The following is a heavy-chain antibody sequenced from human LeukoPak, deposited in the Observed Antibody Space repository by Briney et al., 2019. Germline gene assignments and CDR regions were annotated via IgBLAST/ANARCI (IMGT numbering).Heavy chain of an antibody. V-gene: IGHV3-9*01. CDR3: AKDLIAVAGHFDY. Sequence: GGSLRLSCAASGFTFDDYAMHWVRQAPGKGLEWVSGISWNSGSIGYADSVKGRFTISRDNAKNSLYLQMNSLRAEDTALNYCAKDLIAVAGHFDYWGQGTLVTVSS. CDR2: ISWNSGSI. D-gene: IGHD6-19*01. J-gene: IGHJ4*02. CDR1: GFTFDDYA.